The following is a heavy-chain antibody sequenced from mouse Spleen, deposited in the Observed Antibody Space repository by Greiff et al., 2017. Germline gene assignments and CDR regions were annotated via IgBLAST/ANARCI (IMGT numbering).Heavy chain of an antibody. CDR1: GFTFSSYA. D-gene: IGHD2-3*01. CDR3: ARRDDGYYFFAY. V-gene: IGHV5-9-3*01. J-gene: IGHJ3*01. Sequence: EVQLVESGGGLVKPGGSLKLSCAASGFTFSSYAMSWVRQTPEKRLEWVATISSGGSYTYYPDSVKGRFTISRDNAKNTLYLQMSSLRSEDTAMYYCARRDDGYYFFAYWGQGTLVTVSA. CDR2: ISSGGSYT.